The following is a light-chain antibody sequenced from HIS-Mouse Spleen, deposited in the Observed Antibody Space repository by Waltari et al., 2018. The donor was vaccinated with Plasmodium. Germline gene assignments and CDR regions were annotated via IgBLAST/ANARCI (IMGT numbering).Light chain of an antibody. V-gene: IGKV1-8*01. Sequence: AIRMTQSPSSFSASTGVRVTITCRASQGISSYLAWYQQKPGKAPKLLIYAASTLQSGVPSRFSGSGSGTDFTLTISCLQSEDFATYHCQQYYSYPFTFGPGTKVDIK. CDR1: QGISSY. CDR2: AAS. CDR3: QQYYSYPFT. J-gene: IGKJ3*01.